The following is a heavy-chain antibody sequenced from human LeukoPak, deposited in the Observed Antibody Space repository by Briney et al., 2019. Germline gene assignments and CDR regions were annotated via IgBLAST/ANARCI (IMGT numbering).Heavy chain of an antibody. V-gene: IGHV3-9*01. J-gene: IGHJ2*01. CDR2: ISWNSGSI. D-gene: IGHD3-10*01. CDR1: GFTFDDYA. CDR3: AKDMVRGVIIIGYFDL. Sequence: GGSLRLSCAASGFTFDDYAMHWVRQAPGKGLEWVSGISWNSGSIGYADSVKGRFTISRDNAKNSLYLQMNSLRAEDTALYYCAKDMVRGVIIIGYFDLWGRGTLVTVSS.